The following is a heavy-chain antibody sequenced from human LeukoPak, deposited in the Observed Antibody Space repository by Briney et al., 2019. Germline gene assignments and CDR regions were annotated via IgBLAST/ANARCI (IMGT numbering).Heavy chain of an antibody. V-gene: IGHV1-18*01. CDR2: ISPYDGNI. Sequence: GGSLKLSCTASGYTFIGYGISWARQAPGQGLDWISWISPYDGNINYAQRFQGRVTMTTDTSTSTAYMELRSLRSDDTAIYYCAQWTYSRDWYFGALDIWGQGTMVTVSS. CDR3: AQWTYSRDWYFGALDI. D-gene: IGHD6-19*01. CDR1: GYTFIGYG. J-gene: IGHJ3*02.